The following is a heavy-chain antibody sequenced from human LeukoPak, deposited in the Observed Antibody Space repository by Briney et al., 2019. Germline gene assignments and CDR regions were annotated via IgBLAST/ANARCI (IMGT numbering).Heavy chain of an antibody. CDR1: GYTFTSYG. D-gene: IGHD3-22*01. Sequence: ASVKVSCKASGYTFTSYGISWVRQAPGQGLEWMGWISAYNGNTNYAQKLQGRVTMTTDTSTSTAYMELRSLRPDDTAVYYCARSGPSRYYDSSGYSDYWGQGTLVTVSS. CDR2: ISAYNGNT. CDR3: ARSGPSRYYDSSGYSDY. V-gene: IGHV1-18*01. J-gene: IGHJ4*02.